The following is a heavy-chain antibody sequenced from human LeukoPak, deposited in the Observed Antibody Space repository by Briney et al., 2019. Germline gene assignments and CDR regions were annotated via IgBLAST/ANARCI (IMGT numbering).Heavy chain of an antibody. J-gene: IGHJ4*02. CDR1: GGTFSSYA. D-gene: IGHD6-13*01. Sequence: GASVKVSCKASGGTFSSYAISWVRQAPGQGLEWMGGIIPIFGTANYAQKFQGRVTITTDESTSTAYMELSGLRSEDTAVYYCARARGQQLVDWGQGTLVTVSS. CDR3: ARARGQQLVD. V-gene: IGHV1-69*05. CDR2: IIPIFGTA.